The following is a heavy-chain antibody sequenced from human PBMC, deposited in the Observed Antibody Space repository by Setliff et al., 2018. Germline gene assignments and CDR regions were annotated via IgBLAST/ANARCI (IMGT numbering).Heavy chain of an antibody. CDR2: INAGNGNT. J-gene: IGHJ4*02. Sequence: ASVKVSCKASGYTFTSYGISWVRHAPGQRLEWMGWINAGNGNTKYSQKFQGRVTITRDTSASTAYMELSSLRSEDTAVYYCARDQGSGYAYYFDYWGQGTLVTVSS. CDR1: GYTFTSYG. D-gene: IGHD5-12*01. V-gene: IGHV1-3*01. CDR3: ARDQGSGYAYYFDY.